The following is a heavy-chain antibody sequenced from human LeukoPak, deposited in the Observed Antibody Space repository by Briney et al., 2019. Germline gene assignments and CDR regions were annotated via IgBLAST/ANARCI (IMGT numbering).Heavy chain of an antibody. CDR3: AREFGAEWFGEFQDAFDI. V-gene: IGHV1-18*04. CDR2: ISAYNGNT. J-gene: IGHJ3*02. CDR1: GYAFTSYG. Sequence: AAVKVSCKATGYAFTSYGISWVRQAPGQGVEWMGWISAYNGNTNYAQKLQGRGTMTTDTSTSTAHMELRSLRSDDTAVYYCAREFGAEWFGEFQDAFDIWGQGTMVTVSS. D-gene: IGHD3-10*01.